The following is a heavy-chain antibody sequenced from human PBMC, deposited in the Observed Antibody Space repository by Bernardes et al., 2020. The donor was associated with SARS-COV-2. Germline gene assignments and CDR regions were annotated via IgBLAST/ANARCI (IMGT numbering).Heavy chain of an antibody. J-gene: IGHJ4*02. Sequence: GESLKISCKGSGYSFTSYWISWVRQMPGKGLEWMGRIDPSDSYTNYSPSFQGHVTISADKSISTAYLQWSNLKASDTAMYYCARQLPTYDFWSGYYPDYWGQGTLVTVSS. V-gene: IGHV5-10-1*01. CDR1: GYSFTSYW. CDR3: ARQLPTYDFWSGYYPDY. CDR2: IDPSDSYT. D-gene: IGHD3-3*01.